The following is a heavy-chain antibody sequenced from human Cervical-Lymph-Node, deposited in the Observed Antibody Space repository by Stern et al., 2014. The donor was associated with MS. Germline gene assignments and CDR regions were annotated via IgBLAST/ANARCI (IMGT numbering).Heavy chain of an antibody. CDR1: GFTFSSHV. D-gene: IGHD2-8*01. CDR3: VREDGDFDY. Sequence: VQLVESGGGVVQPGGSLRLSCAASGFTFSSHVMHWARQAPGKGLEWVAVIWHDENNSAYAVSVKGRFTISRDNSNNTLSLQMNSLRAEDTAVYYCVREDGDFDYWGQGTLVTVSS. J-gene: IGHJ4*02. CDR2: IWHDENNS. V-gene: IGHV3-30-3*01.